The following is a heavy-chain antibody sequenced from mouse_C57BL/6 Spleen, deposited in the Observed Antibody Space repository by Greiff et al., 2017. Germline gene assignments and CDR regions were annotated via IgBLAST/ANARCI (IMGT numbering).Heavy chain of an antibody. CDR3: ARGGFSDSGPNWYFDV. J-gene: IGHJ1*03. D-gene: IGHD2-13*01. V-gene: IGHV7-3*01. CDR1: GFTFTDYY. CDR2: IRNKANGYTT. Sequence: EVKLVESGGGLVQPGGSLSLSCAASGFTFTDYYMSWVRQPPGKALAWLGFIRNKANGYTTEYSASVKGRFAISRDNSQSILYRQMNALGAEDSATYYSARGGFSDSGPNWYFDVWGTGTTVTVSS.